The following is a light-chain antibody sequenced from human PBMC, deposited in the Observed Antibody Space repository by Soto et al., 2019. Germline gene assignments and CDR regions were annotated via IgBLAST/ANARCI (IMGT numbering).Light chain of an antibody. V-gene: IGLV1-40*01. Sequence: QSVLTQPPSVSGAPGQRVTISCTGSSSNIGAGYDVHWYQHLPGTAPKLLIYGNSNRPSGVPDRFSGSKSGTSASLAITGLQAEDEADYYCQSYDSSQSGAWVFGGGTKLTVL. J-gene: IGLJ3*02. CDR3: QSYDSSQSGAWV. CDR2: GNS. CDR1: SSNIGAGYD.